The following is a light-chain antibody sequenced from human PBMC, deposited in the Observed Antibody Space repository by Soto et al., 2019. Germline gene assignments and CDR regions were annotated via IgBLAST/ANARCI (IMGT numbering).Light chain of an antibody. CDR3: LQHNSYPLT. J-gene: IGKJ4*01. Sequence: DIQMTQSPSSLSASVGARVPITCRASQGISNDIGWYQQKPGKAPKRLIYAASSLQSGVPSRFSGSGSGTEFTLTISSLQPEDFATYYCLQHNSYPLTFGGGTKVEIK. V-gene: IGKV1-17*01. CDR2: AAS. CDR1: QGISND.